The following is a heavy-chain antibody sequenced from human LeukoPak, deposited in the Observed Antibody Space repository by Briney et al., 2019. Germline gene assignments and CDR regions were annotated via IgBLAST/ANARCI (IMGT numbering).Heavy chain of an antibody. CDR1: GFIFSGYG. J-gene: IGHJ4*02. CDR3: ARGGRNYYDSSGYYPTFDY. Sequence: GGFLRLSCATSGFIFSGYGMHWVRRAPGKGLEWVAVIWDDGSKRYYADSVKGRFTISRDDSKNTVYLQMDSLRAEDTAVYYCARGGRNYYDSSGYYPTFDYWGQGTLVTVSS. D-gene: IGHD3-22*01. V-gene: IGHV3-33*01. CDR2: IWDDGSKR.